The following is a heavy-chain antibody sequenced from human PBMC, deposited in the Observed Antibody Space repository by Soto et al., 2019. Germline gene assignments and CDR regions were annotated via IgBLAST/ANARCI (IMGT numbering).Heavy chain of an antibody. CDR2: ISGSGATT. CDR1: GFTFSDCA. V-gene: IGHV3-23*01. D-gene: IGHD5-12*01. CDR3: AKVKTWTYLDY. J-gene: IGHJ4*02. Sequence: GSLRLSCAASGFTFSDCAMSWVRQAPGKGLEWVSSISGSGATTYYADSVEGRFTISRDNSKNTLYLQMHSLGAEDTALYFCAKVKTWTYLDYWGQGTLVTVSS.